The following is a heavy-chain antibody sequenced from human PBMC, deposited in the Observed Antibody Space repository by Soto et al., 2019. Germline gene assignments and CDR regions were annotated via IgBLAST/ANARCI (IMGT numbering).Heavy chain of an antibody. V-gene: IGHV3-23*01. J-gene: IGHJ5*02. Sequence: GGSLRLSCAPSGFTFSSYAMSWVRQAPGKGLEWVSAISGSGGSTYYADSVKGRFTISRDNSKNTLYLQMNSLRAEDTAVYCCAKRMGWIRGYSYGYEAWGQGTLVTVSS. CDR1: GFTFSSYA. CDR2: ISGSGGST. D-gene: IGHD5-18*01. CDR3: AKRMGWIRGYSYGYEA.